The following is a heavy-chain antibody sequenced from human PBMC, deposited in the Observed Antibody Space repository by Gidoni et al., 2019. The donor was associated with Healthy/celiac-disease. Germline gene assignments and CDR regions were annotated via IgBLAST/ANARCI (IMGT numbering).Heavy chain of an antibody. CDR2: IYSGGST. Sequence: EVQLVESGGGLVQPGGSLRLSCAASGFTVSSNYMSWVRQAPGKGLEWVSVIYSGGSTYYADSVKGRFTISRDNSKNTLYLQMNSLRAEDTAVYYCARVPGDSSGYYGDYWGQGTLVTVSS. CDR1: GFTVSSNY. V-gene: IGHV3-66*01. CDR3: ARVPGDSSGYYGDY. D-gene: IGHD3-22*01. J-gene: IGHJ4*02.